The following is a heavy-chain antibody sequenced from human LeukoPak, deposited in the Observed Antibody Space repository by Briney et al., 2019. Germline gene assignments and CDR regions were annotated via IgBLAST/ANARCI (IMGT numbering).Heavy chain of an antibody. Sequence: KTSETLSLTCTVSGGSISSSSYYWGWIRQPPGKGLEWIGSIYYSGSTYYNPSLKSRVTISVDTSKNQFSLKLSSVTAADTAVYYCVSRFSGSYFPFDYWGQGTLVTVSS. D-gene: IGHD1-26*01. V-gene: IGHV4-39*01. CDR1: GGSISSSSYY. J-gene: IGHJ4*02. CDR3: VSRFSGSYFPFDY. CDR2: IYYSGST.